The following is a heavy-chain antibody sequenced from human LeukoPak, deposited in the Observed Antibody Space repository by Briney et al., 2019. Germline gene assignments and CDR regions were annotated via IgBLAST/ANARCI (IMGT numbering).Heavy chain of an antibody. CDR3: ASCYYDSSGYYYPDY. CDR2: ISSSSSYI. D-gene: IGHD3-22*01. V-gene: IGHV3-21*04. CDR1: GFTFSSYS. Sequence: PGGSLRLSCAASGFTFSSYSMNWVRQAPGKGLEWVSSISSSSSYIYYADSVKGRFTISRDNSKNTLYLQMNSLRAEDTAVYYCASCYYDSSGYYYPDYWGQGTLVTVSS. J-gene: IGHJ4*02.